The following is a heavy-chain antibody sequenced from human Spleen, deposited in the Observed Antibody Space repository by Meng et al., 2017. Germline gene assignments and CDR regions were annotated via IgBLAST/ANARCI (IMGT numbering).Heavy chain of an antibody. CDR3: AKFYCGGDYCSGGYGMDV. J-gene: IGHJ6*02. D-gene: IGHD2-21*02. CDR1: GFTFRNYA. V-gene: IGHV3-23*01. Sequence: GESLKISCVASGFTFRNYAMTWVRLAPGKGLEWVSATSGTDGTKYHADAVRGRFTISRDNSKNTLYMQMNSLRAEDTAVYYCAKFYCGGDYCSGGYGMDVWGQGTTVTVSS. CDR2: TSGTDGTK.